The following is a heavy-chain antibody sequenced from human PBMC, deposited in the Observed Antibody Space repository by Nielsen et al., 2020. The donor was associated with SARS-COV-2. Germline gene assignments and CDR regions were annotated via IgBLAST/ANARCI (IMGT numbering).Heavy chain of an antibody. D-gene: IGHD6-19*01. CDR2: INTNTGNP. Sequence: ASVKVSCKASGYTFTSHAMNWVRQAPGQGLEWMGWINTNTGNPTYAQGFTGRFVFSLDTSVSTAYLQISSLKAEDTAVYYCARDLSGAVAVPGGFDYWGQGTLVTVSS. CDR3: ARDLSGAVAVPGGFDY. V-gene: IGHV7-4-1*02. J-gene: IGHJ4*02. CDR1: GYTFTSHA.